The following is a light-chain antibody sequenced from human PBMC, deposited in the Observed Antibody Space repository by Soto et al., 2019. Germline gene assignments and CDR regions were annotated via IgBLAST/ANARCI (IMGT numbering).Light chain of an antibody. CDR1: SSDVGGYNY. J-gene: IGLJ3*02. V-gene: IGLV2-8*01. CDR2: EVT. Sequence: QSALTRPPSASGSPGQSVTISCTGTSSDVGGYNYVSWYQQYPGRAPKLMIYEVTKRPSGVPDRFSGSKSGNTASLTVSGLQADDEADYYCSSYAASNNFYFVFGGGTKVTVL. CDR3: SSYAASNNFYFV.